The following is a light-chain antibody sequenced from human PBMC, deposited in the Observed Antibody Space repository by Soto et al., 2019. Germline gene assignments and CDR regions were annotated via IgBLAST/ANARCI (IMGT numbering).Light chain of an antibody. J-gene: IGKJ1*01. Sequence: EIQMTQSPSDLSASIGDRVTITCRASQSISIWLAWYQQKPGKAPKLLIYAASSLESGVPSRFSGSGSGTEFTLTISSLQPDDFATYYCQHYNSYSEAFGQGTKVDI. V-gene: IGKV1-5*03. CDR3: QHYNSYSEA. CDR2: AAS. CDR1: QSISIW.